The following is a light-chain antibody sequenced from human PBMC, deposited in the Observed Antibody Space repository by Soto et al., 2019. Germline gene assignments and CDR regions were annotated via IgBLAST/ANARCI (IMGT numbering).Light chain of an antibody. CDR3: SSYTSTNTQL. V-gene: IGLV2-14*03. Sequence: QSALTQPASVSGSPGQSITISCTGTSSDVGGYNFVSWYQQHPGKAPKLMIYDVSNRPSGVSNRVSGSKSGNTASLTISGLQAEDEAHYYCSSYTSTNTQLFGGGTKVTVL. CDR1: SSDVGGYNF. CDR2: DVS. J-gene: IGLJ2*01.